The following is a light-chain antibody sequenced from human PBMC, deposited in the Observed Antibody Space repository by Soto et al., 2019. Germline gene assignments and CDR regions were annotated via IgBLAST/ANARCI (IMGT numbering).Light chain of an antibody. CDR1: SSNIGNNY. Sequence: QSVLTQPPSVSAAPGQKVTISCSGSSSNIGNNYVSWYQQLPGTAPKLLIYDNNKRPSGIPDRFSGSKSGTSATLGITGLQTGDEADYYCGTWDSSLCAVYVCGTGTKVTV. CDR2: DNN. V-gene: IGLV1-51*01. J-gene: IGLJ1*01. CDR3: GTWDSSLCAVYV.